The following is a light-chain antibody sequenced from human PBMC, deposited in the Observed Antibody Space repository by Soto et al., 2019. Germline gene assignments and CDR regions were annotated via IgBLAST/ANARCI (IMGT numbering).Light chain of an antibody. CDR2: GAS. CDR3: QQYGKSRPIT. V-gene: IGKV3-20*01. Sequence: EIVLTQSPGTLSLSPGERATLSCRASQSVSSSYLAWYQQKPGQAPRLLIYGASSRATGIPDRFSGSGSGTDFTLTISRLEPEDFAVYIYQQYGKSRPITVGKETNVEIK. CDR1: QSVSSSY. J-gene: IGKJ2*01.